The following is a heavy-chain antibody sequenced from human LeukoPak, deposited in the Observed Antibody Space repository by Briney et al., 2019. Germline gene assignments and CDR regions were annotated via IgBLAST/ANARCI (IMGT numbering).Heavy chain of an antibody. V-gene: IGHV4-39*01. CDR1: GGSISSSNPY. J-gene: IGHJ4*02. CDR2: LSHSGST. Sequence: SETLSLTCTVSGGSISSSNPYWGWIRQPPGKGLEWIGTLSHSGSTYYNPSLKSRITISVDTSKSQFSLRLSSVTAADTALYYCARHIQGAYVCDYWGQGTLVTVPS. CDR3: ARHIQGAYVCDY. D-gene: IGHD2-21*01.